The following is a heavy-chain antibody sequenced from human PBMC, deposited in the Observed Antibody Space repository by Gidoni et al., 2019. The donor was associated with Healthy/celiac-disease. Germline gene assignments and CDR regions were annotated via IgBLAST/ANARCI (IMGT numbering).Heavy chain of an antibody. CDR1: GFTFRSYA. Sequence: EVQLVESGGGLVQPGGSLRLSWAASGFTFRSYARSWVRQAQGKGLEWVSAISGSGGSTYYADSVKGRFTISRDNSKNTLYLQMNSLRAEDTAVYYCAKDLELERAPDYWGQGTLVTVSS. CDR2: ISGSGGST. D-gene: IGHD1-1*01. CDR3: AKDLELERAPDY. J-gene: IGHJ4*02. V-gene: IGHV3-23*04.